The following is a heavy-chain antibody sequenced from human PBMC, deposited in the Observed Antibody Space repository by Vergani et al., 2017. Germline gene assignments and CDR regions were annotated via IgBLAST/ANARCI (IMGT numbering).Heavy chain of an antibody. D-gene: IGHD3-10*01. CDR3: ARGTVLLWFGEPGDAFDI. V-gene: IGHV1-69*13. CDR1: GGTFSSYA. CDR2: IIPIFGTA. Sequence: QVQLVQSGAEVKKPGSSVKVSCKASGGTFSSYAISWVRQAPGQGLEWMGRIIPIFGTANYAQNFQGRVTITADESTSTAYMELSSLRSEDTVVYYCARGTVLLWFGEPGDAFDIWGQGTMVTVSS. J-gene: IGHJ3*02.